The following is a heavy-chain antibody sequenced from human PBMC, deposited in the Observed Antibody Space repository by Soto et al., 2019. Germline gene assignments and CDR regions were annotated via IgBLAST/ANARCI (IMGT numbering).Heavy chain of an antibody. CDR3: AKEWFGELYDY. CDR2: ISHDGTNE. Sequence: GGSLRLSCAASGFTFRSYGMHWVRQAPGKGLQWVAAISHDGTNEYYADSVKGRLTISRDNSKNTVDLQVNSLRAEDTAVYYCAKEWFGELYDYWGRGTLVTAPQ. J-gene: IGHJ4*02. D-gene: IGHD3-10*01. V-gene: IGHV3-30*18. CDR1: GFTFRSYG.